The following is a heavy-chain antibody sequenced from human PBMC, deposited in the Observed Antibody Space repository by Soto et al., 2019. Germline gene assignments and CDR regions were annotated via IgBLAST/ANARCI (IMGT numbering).Heavy chain of an antibody. V-gene: IGHV3-74*01. D-gene: IGHD7-27*01. Sequence: GSLRLSCAASGFTFSSYWMHWVRQAPGKGLVWVSRMNEDGGTTDYADSVKGRFTISRDNAKNTLYLQMNSLRAADSAGYYCASDRWGRADVWGQGTTVTVSS. CDR2: MNEDGGTT. J-gene: IGHJ6*02. CDR3: ASDRWGRADV. CDR1: GFTFSSYW.